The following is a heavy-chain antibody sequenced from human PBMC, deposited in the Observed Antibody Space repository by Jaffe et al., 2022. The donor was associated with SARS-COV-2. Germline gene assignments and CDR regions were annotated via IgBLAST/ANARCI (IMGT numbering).Heavy chain of an antibody. D-gene: IGHD4-17*01. V-gene: IGHV1-3*01. Sequence: QVQLVQSGAEVKKPGASVKVSCEASGYTFTSYTIHWVRQAPGQRLEWMGWINPDNDNTKYSQKFQGRVTITRDTSASTAYMELSSLTSEDTALYYCARAITVTTRGAGYAMDVWGQGTTVTVSS. CDR1: GYTFTSYT. J-gene: IGHJ6*02. CDR3: ARAITVTTRGAGYAMDV. CDR2: INPDNDNT.